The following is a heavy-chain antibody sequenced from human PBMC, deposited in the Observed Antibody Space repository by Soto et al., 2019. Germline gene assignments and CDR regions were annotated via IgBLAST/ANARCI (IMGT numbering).Heavy chain of an antibody. CDR3: AAAGGWLQLRFDY. V-gene: IGHV1-2*02. CDR2: INPNSGGT. Sequence: ASVKVSCKASGYTFTGYYMHWVRQAPGQGLEWMGWINPNSGGTNYAQKFQGRVTMTRDTSISTAYMELSRLRSDDTAVYYCAAAGGWLQLRFDYWGQGTLVTVSS. D-gene: IGHD5-12*01. J-gene: IGHJ4*02. CDR1: GYTFTGYY.